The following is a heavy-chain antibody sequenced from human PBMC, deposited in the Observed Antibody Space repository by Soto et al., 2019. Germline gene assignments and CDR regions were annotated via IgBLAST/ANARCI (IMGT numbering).Heavy chain of an antibody. CDR1: GYSFTSYW. J-gene: IGHJ4*02. V-gene: IGHV5-10-1*01. Sequence: PGESLKISCKGSGYSFTSYWISWVRQMPGKGLEWMGRIDPSDSYTNYSPSFQGHVTISADKSISTAYLQWSSLKASDTAMYYCARDKVTSSYDILTGYCFDYWGQGTLVTVS. CDR2: IDPSDSYT. CDR3: ARDKVTSSYDILTGYCFDY. D-gene: IGHD3-9*01.